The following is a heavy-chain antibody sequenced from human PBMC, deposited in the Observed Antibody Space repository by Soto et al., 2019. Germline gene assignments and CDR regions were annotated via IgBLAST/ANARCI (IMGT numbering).Heavy chain of an antibody. V-gene: IGHV4-61*01. CDR3: ARDSSYCISTSCYFARTNYYYYGMDV. J-gene: IGHJ6*02. CDR2: IYYSGST. CDR1: GGSVSSGSYY. D-gene: IGHD2-2*01. Sequence: SETLSLTCTVSGGSVSSGSYYWSWIRQPPGKGLEWIGYIYYSGSTNYNPSLKSRVTISVDTSKNQFSLKLSSVTAADTAVYYCARDSSYCISTSCYFARTNYYYYGMDVWGQGTTVTVSS.